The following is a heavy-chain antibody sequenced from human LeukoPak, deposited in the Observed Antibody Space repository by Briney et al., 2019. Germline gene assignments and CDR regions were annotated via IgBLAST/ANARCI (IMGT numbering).Heavy chain of an antibody. Sequence: PSETLSLTCAVYGGSFSGYYWSWIRQPPGKGLEWIGEINHSGSTNYNPSLKSRVTISVDTSKNQFSLKLSSVTAADTAVYYCARAPTRYSSSWARAFDIWGQGTMVTVSS. V-gene: IGHV4-34*01. J-gene: IGHJ3*02. D-gene: IGHD6-13*01. CDR3: ARAPTRYSSSWARAFDI. CDR2: INHSGST. CDR1: GGSFSGYY.